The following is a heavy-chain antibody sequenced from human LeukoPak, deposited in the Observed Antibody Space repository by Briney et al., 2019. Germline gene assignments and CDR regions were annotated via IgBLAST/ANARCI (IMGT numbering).Heavy chain of an antibody. CDR1: GFTFSSYE. CDR3: ARENYDFWSGSTGGYYFDY. Sequence: GGSLRLSCAASGFTFSSYEMNWVRQAPGKGLEWVSYISSSGSTTYYADSVKGRFTISRDNAKNSLYVQMNSLRAEDTAVYYCARENYDFWSGSTGGYYFDYWGQGTLVTVSS. V-gene: IGHV3-48*03. J-gene: IGHJ4*02. D-gene: IGHD3-3*01. CDR2: ISSSGSTT.